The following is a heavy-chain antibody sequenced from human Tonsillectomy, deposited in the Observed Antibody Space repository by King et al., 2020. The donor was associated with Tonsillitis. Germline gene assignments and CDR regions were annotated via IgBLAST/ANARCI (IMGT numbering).Heavy chain of an antibody. Sequence: LVESGGGVVQPGRSLRLSCAASGFIFSNYAMHWVRQAPGKGLEWVAVVSYDGTSIHYADSVKDRLTISRDNSMNTLYLQMNSLRAEDTAVYYCARDPYFYDSSGYEGGYFDSWGQGTLVTVSS. J-gene: IGHJ4*02. V-gene: IGHV3-30-3*01. CDR1: GFIFSNYA. CDR3: ARDPYFYDSSGYEGGYFDS. CDR2: VSYDGTSI. D-gene: IGHD3-22*01.